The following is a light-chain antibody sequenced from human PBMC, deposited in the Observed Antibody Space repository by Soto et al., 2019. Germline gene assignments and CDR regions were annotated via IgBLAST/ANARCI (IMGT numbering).Light chain of an antibody. CDR2: DGS. CDR3: CSKASSTTFYG. CDR1: TSDVVRYNL. J-gene: IGLJ1*01. Sequence: QSVLAQPASVSGSPGQSITTSCTGTTSDVVRYNLVCCYQHLPGKAPKLIIYDGSKRHSGVPNRYTGSKSGNTASLTISRLQVEDEPQDYGCSKASSTTFYGFGTGTKVTAL. V-gene: IGLV2-23*01.